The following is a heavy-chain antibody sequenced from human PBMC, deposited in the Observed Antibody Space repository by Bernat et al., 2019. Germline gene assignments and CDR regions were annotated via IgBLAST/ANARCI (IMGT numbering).Heavy chain of an antibody. CDR2: IKSKTDGGTT. V-gene: IGHV3-15*01. Sequence: EVQLVESGGGLVKPGGSLRLSCAASGFTFSNAWMSWVRQAPGKGLEWVGRIKSKTDGGTTDYAAPVKGRFTISRDDSKNTLYLQMNSLKTEDTAVYYCTTEVGIFGVVTYYYYMDVWGKGTTVTVSS. J-gene: IGHJ6*03. D-gene: IGHD3-3*01. CDR3: TTEVGIFGVVTYYYYMDV. CDR1: GFTFSNAW.